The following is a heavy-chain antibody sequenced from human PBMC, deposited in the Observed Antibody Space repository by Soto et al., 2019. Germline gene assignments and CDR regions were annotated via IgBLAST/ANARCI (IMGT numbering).Heavy chain of an antibody. V-gene: IGHV3-74*01. CDR3: VRDGHCMTTSCYGNWFDP. J-gene: IGHJ5*02. Sequence: PVGSLRLSCAASGFTFSTYWMHWIRQVPGKGLEWVSRINSDASHTYYADSVKGRFTISRDNAKKTLHLEMNSLRAEDTAVYYCVRDGHCMTTSCYGNWFDPWGQGTLVTVSS. CDR1: GFTFSTYW. D-gene: IGHD2-2*01. CDR2: INSDASHT.